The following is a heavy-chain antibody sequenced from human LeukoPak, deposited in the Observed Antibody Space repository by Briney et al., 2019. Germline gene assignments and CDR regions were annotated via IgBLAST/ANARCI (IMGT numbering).Heavy chain of an antibody. V-gene: IGHV1-18*01. D-gene: IGHD1-20*01. J-gene: IGHJ4*02. Sequence: ASVKVSCKASGYTFTSYGISWVRQAPGQGLEWMGWISAYNGNTYYAQKLQGRVTMTTDTSTSTAYMELRSLRSDDTAVYYCARTINWNDAIDHSDYWGQGTLVTVSS. CDR2: ISAYNGNT. CDR1: GYTFTSYG. CDR3: ARTINWNDAIDHSDY.